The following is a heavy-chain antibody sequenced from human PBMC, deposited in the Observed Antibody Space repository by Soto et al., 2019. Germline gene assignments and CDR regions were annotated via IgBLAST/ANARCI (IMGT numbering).Heavy chain of an antibody. J-gene: IGHJ4*02. V-gene: IGHV3-48*02. CDR3: ARHPSTGSFDL. Sequence: PGGSLRLSCTASGFALSTYNMEWVRQAPGKGLEWVSYISESGTTIYYADSVKGRFTISRDNARNSLFLEMNSLRDEDTAVYYCARHPSTGSFDLWGQGTLVTVSS. CDR1: GFALSTYN. CDR2: ISESGTTI.